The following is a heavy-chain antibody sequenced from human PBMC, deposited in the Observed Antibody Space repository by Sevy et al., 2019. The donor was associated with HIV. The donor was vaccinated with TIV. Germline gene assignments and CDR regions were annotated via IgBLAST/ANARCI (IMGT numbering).Heavy chain of an antibody. V-gene: IGHV3-7*03. J-gene: IGHJ6*02. CDR3: ARDCNSATCLWGLDV. D-gene: IGHD1-26*01. CDR1: GFTFSNYW. CDR2: IKRDGSEK. Sequence: GGSLTLSCVASGFTFSNYWMSWVRHAPGKGLEWVANIKRDGSEKYYVASVKGRFTISRDNDKTSLYLQMNSLRDEDTAVYYCARDCNSATCLWGLDVWGPGTTVTVSS.